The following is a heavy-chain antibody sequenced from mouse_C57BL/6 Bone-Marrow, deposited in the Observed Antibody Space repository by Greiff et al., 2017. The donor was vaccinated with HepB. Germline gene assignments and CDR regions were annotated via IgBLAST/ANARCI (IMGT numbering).Heavy chain of an antibody. CDR3: TRSSLSWFAY. CDR1: GFNIKDYY. D-gene: IGHD1-1*01. V-gene: IGHV14-1*01. CDR2: IDPEDGDT. Sequence: VHVKQSGAELVRPGASVKLSCTASGFNIKDYYMHWVKQRPEQGLEWIGRIDPEDGDTEYAPKFQGKATMTVDTSSNTDYLQLSSLTYEDAAVYYCTRSSLSWFAYWGQGTLVTVSA. J-gene: IGHJ3*01.